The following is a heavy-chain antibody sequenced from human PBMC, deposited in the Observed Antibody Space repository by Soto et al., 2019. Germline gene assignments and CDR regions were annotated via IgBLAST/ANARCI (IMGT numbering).Heavy chain of an antibody. V-gene: IGHV3-30*18. Sequence: PGGSLRLSCAASGFTFSSYGMHWVRQAPGKGLEWVAVISYDRSNKYYADSVKGRFTISRDNSKNTLYLQMNSLRAEDTAVYYCAKDYSSGCYRQGGAFDIWGQGTMVTVSS. CDR2: ISYDRSNK. J-gene: IGHJ3*02. CDR3: AKDYSSGCYRQGGAFDI. CDR1: GFTFSSYG. D-gene: IGHD3-22*01.